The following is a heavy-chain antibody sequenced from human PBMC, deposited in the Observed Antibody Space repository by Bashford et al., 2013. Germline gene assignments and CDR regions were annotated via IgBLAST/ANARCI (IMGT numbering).Heavy chain of an antibody. CDR2: FESEDGET. CDR3: ARDREQLVRAPYYYYYYGMDV. D-gene: IGHD6-13*01. J-gene: IGHJ6*02. CDR1: GYSLTELY. Sequence: ASVKVSCKVSGYSLTELYMHWVRQAPGKGLEWMGGFESEDGETFYAQKFQGRVTMTEDTSTDTAYMELSSLRSEDTAVYYCARDREQLVRAPYYYYYYGMDVWGQGTTVTVSS. V-gene: IGHV1-24*01.